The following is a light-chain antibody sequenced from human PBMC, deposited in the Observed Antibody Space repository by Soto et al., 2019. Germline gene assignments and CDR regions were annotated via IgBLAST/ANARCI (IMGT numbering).Light chain of an antibody. J-gene: IGKJ3*01. Sequence: EIVLTQSPATLSLFPGERATLSCRASQSVSSYLAWYQQKPGQAPRLLIYDASNRATGIPARFSGSGSGTDFALTISSLEPEDFAVYYCQQRSSWPATFGPGTKVEIK. V-gene: IGKV3-11*01. CDR3: QQRSSWPAT. CDR2: DAS. CDR1: QSVSSY.